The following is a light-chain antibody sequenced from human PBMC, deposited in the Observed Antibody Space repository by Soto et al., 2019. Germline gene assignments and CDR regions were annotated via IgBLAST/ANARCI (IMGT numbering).Light chain of an antibody. Sequence: EIVLTQSPGTLSLSPGERATLSCRASQSVTSYYLAWYQQKPGQAPRLLIFGASRRATDIPDRFSGGGSGTDFTLTISSLEPEDFAVYYCQQYGRSPGLFTFGPGTKVDIK. V-gene: IGKV3-20*01. CDR1: QSVTSYY. CDR3: QQYGRSPGLFT. J-gene: IGKJ3*01. CDR2: GAS.